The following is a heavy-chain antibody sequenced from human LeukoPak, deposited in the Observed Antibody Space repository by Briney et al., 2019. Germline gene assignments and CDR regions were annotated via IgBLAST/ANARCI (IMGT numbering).Heavy chain of an antibody. V-gene: IGHV1-3*01. D-gene: IGHD6-19*01. CDR3: ARSPFPYSSGWYYFDY. CDR1: GCTFTSYA. CDR2: INAGNGNT. Sequence: ASVKVSCKASGCTFTSYAMHWVRQAPGQRLEWMGWINAGNGNTKYSQKFQGRVTITRDTSASTAYMELSSLRSEDTAVYYCARSPFPYSSGWYYFDYWGQGTLVTVSS. J-gene: IGHJ4*02.